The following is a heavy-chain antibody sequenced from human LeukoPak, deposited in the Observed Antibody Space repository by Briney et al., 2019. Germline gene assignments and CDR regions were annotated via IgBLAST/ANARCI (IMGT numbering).Heavy chain of an antibody. CDR2: IKQDGSEK. V-gene: IGHV3-7*01. D-gene: IGHD2-21*01. CDR3: ARVWSAFDI. J-gene: IGHJ3*02. CDR1: GFTFTSFG. Sequence: KPGGSLRLSCAASGFTFTSFGMSWVRQAPGKGLEWVANIKQDGSEKYYVDSVKGRFTISRDNAKNSLYLQMNSLRAEDTAVYYCARVWSAFDIWGQGTMVTVSS.